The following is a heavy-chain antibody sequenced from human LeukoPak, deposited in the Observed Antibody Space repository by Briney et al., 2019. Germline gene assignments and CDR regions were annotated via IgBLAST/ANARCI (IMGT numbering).Heavy chain of an antibody. J-gene: IGHJ4*02. Sequence: GGSLRLSCAASGSTFSRYAMSWVRQAPGKGLEWVSVIYSGGSTYYADSVKGRFTISRDNSKNTLYLQMNSLRAEDTAVYYCARTVAARPDAGDYWGQGTLVTVSS. V-gene: IGHV3-66*01. D-gene: IGHD6-6*01. CDR2: IYSGGST. CDR1: GSTFSRYA. CDR3: ARTVAARPDAGDY.